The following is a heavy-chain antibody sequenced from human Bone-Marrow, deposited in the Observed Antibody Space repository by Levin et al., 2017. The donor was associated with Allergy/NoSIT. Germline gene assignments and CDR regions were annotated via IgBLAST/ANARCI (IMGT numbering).Heavy chain of an antibody. V-gene: IGHV3-30*03. J-gene: IGHJ3*01. D-gene: IGHD3-10*01. CDR3: ARDFGSKGDGAFDL. CDR1: GFTFNIHG. CDR2: ISNDGSAK. Sequence: GGSLRLSCAGSGFTFNIHGIHWVRQAPGKGLEWVAGISNDGSAKYYAASVKGRFTISRDNSMNILYLQMSSLRPEDTAIFFCARDFGSKGDGAFDLWGRGTMVTVSS.